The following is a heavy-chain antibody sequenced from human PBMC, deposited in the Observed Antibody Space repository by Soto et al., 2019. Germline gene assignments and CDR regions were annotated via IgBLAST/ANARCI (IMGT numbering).Heavy chain of an antibody. D-gene: IGHD3-22*01. V-gene: IGHV2-5*02. J-gene: IGHJ5*02. Sequence: QITLKESGPTLVKPTQTLTLTCTFSGFSLSTSGVGVGWIRQPPGKALEWLALIYWDDDKRYSPSLKSRLTITKDPSQNPVVLTMTNMDPVDTATYYCAHSLIGYYYDSSGSNWFDPWGQGTLVTVSS. CDR1: GFSLSTSGVG. CDR3: AHSLIGYYYDSSGSNWFDP. CDR2: IYWDDDK.